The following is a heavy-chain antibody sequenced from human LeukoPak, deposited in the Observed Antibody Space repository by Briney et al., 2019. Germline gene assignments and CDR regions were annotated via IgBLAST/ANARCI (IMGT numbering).Heavy chain of an antibody. CDR1: GYTFTGYY. V-gene: IGHV1-2*02. Sequence: ASVKVSCKAPGYTFTGYYMHWVRQAPGQGLEWMGWINPNSGGTNYAQKFQGRVTMTRDTSISTAYMELSRLRSDDTAVYYCARVGIQLWLNFDYWGQGTLVTVSS. J-gene: IGHJ4*02. D-gene: IGHD5-18*01. CDR2: INPNSGGT. CDR3: ARVGIQLWLNFDY.